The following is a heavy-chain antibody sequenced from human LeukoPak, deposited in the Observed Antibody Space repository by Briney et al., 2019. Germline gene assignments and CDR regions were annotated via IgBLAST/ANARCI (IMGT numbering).Heavy chain of an antibody. Sequence: SETLYLTCTVSGGSISSYFWTWIRQPAGKGLEWIGRIYISGSTNYNPPLMSRVTMSVDTSKNQFSLKLSSVTAADTAVYYCASSITIFGVVSQYYMDVWGKGTTVTVSS. J-gene: IGHJ6*03. CDR1: GGSISSYF. CDR2: IYISGST. CDR3: ASSITIFGVVSQYYMDV. V-gene: IGHV4-4*07. D-gene: IGHD3-3*01.